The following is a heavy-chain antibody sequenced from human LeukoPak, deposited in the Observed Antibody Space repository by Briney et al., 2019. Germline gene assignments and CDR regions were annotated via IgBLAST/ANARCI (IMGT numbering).Heavy chain of an antibody. D-gene: IGHD6-19*01. J-gene: IGHJ4*02. Sequence: GGSLRLSCAASGFTFSMYAVSWVRQAPGKGLEWVSVISVDGGGTYYADSVKGRFTISRDNSKSTLYLQMNSLRAEDTAVYYCAKDSVGVAGPDYWGQGSLVTVSS. V-gene: IGHV3-23*01. CDR1: GFTFSMYA. CDR2: ISVDGGGT. CDR3: AKDSVGVAGPDY.